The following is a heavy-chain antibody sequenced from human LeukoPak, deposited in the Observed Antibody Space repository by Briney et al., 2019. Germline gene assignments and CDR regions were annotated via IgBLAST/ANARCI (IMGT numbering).Heavy chain of an antibody. CDR2: VYYSGTT. D-gene: IGHD4-23*01. V-gene: IGHV4-31*03. J-gene: IGHJ4*02. CDR1: GGSLSSGVYY. CDR3: ATYGGNYYFDY. Sequence: PSETLSLTCTVSGGSLSSGVYYWSWIRQHPGQGLEWIGYVYYSGTTYYNPSLRSRVTISLDTSKNQFSLKLSSVTAGDTAVYDCATYGGNYYFDYWGEGTLVSVSS.